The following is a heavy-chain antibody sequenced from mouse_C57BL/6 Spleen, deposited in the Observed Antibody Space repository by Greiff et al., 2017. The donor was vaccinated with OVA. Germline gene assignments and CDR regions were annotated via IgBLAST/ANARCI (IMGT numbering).Heavy chain of an antibody. V-gene: IGHV1-69*01. CDR1: GYTFTSYW. J-gene: IGHJ1*03. CDR3: ARNYERYFDV. Sequence: QLKQPGAELVMPGASVKLSCKASGYTFTSYWMHWVKQRPGQGLEWIGEIDPSDSYTNYNQKFKGKSTLTVDKSSSTAYMQLSSLTSEDSAVYYCARNYERYFDVWGTGTTVTVSS. CDR2: IDPSDSYT. D-gene: IGHD1-1*01.